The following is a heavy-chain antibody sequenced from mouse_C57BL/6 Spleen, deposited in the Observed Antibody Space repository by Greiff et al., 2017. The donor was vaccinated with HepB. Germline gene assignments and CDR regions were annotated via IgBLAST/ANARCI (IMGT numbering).Heavy chain of an antibody. V-gene: IGHV10-1*01. J-gene: IGHJ2*01. CDR3: VRHGGKGFDY. Sequence: EVKLVESGGGLVQPKGSLKLSCAASGFSFNTYAMNWVRQAPGKGLEWVARIRSKSNNYATYYADSVKDRFTISRDDSESMLYLQMNNLKTEDTAMYYCVRHGGKGFDYWGQGTTLTVSS. CDR1: GFSFNTYA. CDR2: IRSKSNNYAT.